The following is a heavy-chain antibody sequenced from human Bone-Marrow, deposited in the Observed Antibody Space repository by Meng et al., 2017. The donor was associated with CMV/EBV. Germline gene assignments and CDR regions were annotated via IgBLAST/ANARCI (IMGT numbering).Heavy chain of an antibody. CDR1: GFTFSDYY. V-gene: IGHV3-11*04. J-gene: IGHJ4*02. Sequence: GESLKISCAASGFTFSDYYMNWIRQAPGKGLEWVSYISSSGSTIYYADSVKGRFTISRDNAKNSLYLHMNSLTVEDTAMYYCVRSTIFGGVIWDYWGQGSPVTVSS. CDR2: ISSSGSTI. D-gene: IGHD3-3*01. CDR3: VRSTIFGGVIWDY.